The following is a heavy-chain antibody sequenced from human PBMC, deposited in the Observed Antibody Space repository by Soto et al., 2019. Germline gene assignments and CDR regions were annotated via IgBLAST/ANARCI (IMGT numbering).Heavy chain of an antibody. CDR1: GFTFSSYA. Sequence: EVQLLESGGGLVQPGGSLRLSCAASGFTFSSYAMSWVRQAPGKGLEWVSAISGSGASTYYADSVKGRFAISRDNSENTLYVQMNSLRAEDTALYYCGKGARSSWNTGHYKDAFDIWGQGTMVTVSS. V-gene: IGHV3-23*01. D-gene: IGHD1-1*01. CDR2: ISGSGAST. CDR3: GKGARSSWNTGHYKDAFDI. J-gene: IGHJ3*02.